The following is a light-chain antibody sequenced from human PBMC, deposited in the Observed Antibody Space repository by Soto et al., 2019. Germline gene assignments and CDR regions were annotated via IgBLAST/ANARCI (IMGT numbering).Light chain of an antibody. CDR1: QDISNY. CDR3: QQYDNFQRGT. J-gene: IGKJ2*02. V-gene: IGKV1-33*01. CDR2: AAS. Sequence: DIQMTQSPSSLSASVGNRVTITCQARQDISNYLNWNQQKPWKAPKLLIYAASNLETGVPSRFSGSGSGTDFTFTISSLQPEDIARYYCQQYDNFQRGTFGQGTQLEIK.